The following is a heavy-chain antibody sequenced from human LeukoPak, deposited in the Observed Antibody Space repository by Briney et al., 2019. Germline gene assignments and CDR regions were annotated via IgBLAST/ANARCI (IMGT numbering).Heavy chain of an antibody. CDR2: IRYDGSNK. Sequence: GGSLRLSCAASGFTFSNAWMHWVRQAPGKGLEWVAFIRYDGSNKYYADSVKGRFTISRDNSKNTLYLQMNSLRAEDTAVYYCITMIVVVKGDAFDIWGQGTMVTVSS. J-gene: IGHJ3*02. CDR1: GFTFSNAW. V-gene: IGHV3-30*02. CDR3: ITMIVVVKGDAFDI. D-gene: IGHD3-22*01.